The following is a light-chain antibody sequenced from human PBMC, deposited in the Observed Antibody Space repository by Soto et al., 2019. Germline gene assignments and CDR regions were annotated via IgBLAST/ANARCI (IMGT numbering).Light chain of an antibody. J-gene: IGKJ1*01. CDR1: QSISSW. CDR2: DAS. V-gene: IGKV1-5*01. Sequence: DIQMTQSPSTLSASVGDRVTITCRASQSISSWLAWYQQKPGKAPKLLIYDASSLESGVPSRFSGSGSGTEFPLTISSLQPDDFATYYCQRYNSYSPWTFGQGTKVEIK. CDR3: QRYNSYSPWT.